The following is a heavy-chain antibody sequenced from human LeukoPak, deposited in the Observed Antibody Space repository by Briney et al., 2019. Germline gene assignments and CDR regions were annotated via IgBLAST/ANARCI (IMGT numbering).Heavy chain of an antibody. D-gene: IGHD2/OR15-2a*01. Sequence: SETLSLTCTVSGGSISNYYWTWIRQPAGEGLEWIGRVSNSGSSNHNPSLKSRVTMSVDASKNQFSLKLSSVTAADTAVYYCARGGIYFSHWGQGTLVTVSS. CDR3: ARGGIYFSH. J-gene: IGHJ4*02. CDR1: GGSISNYY. V-gene: IGHV4-4*07. CDR2: VSNSGSS.